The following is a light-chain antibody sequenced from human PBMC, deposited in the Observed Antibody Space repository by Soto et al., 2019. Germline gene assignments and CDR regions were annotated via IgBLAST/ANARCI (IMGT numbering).Light chain of an antibody. J-gene: IGKJ4*01. V-gene: IGKV3-15*01. CDR3: QPYNILPVS. Sequence: MMQTKTTLSLRPGEGATLPCMASQGIGDTLAWYQHKPGQTPRLLIYDTSTRATCGPTRLSGSRSGVEFTPTLISLQSEAFAVYYCQPYNILPVSFAGGTKVDIK. CDR2: DTS. CDR1: QGIGDT.